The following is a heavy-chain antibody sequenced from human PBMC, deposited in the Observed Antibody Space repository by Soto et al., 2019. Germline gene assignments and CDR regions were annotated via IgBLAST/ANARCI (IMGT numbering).Heavy chain of an antibody. J-gene: IGHJ6*02. V-gene: IGHV6-1*01. CDR2: TYYRSKWYN. D-gene: IGHD6-19*01. CDR1: GDRVSRNSAA. Sequence: QTLSITCAISGDRVSRNSAAWNLIRQSPSRGLEWLVRTYYRSKWYNDYAVSVKSRITINPDTSKNQFSLQLNSVTPEDTAVYYCAREGIAVAGSLMGHYGMDVWGQGTTVTVSS. CDR3: AREGIAVAGSLMGHYGMDV.